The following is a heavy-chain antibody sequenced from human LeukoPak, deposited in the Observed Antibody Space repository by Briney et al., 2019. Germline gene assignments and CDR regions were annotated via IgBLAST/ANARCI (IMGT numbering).Heavy chain of an antibody. Sequence: SETLSLTCTVSGGSINSYYWSWIRQPPGEGLEWIGYIYYSGSTNYNPSLKSRVTISVHTSKNQFSLKLSSVTAADTAVYYCASEYSSSSAHDAFDIWGQGTMVTVSS. D-gene: IGHD6-6*01. V-gene: IGHV4-59*01. CDR2: IYYSGST. CDR3: ASEYSSSSAHDAFDI. J-gene: IGHJ3*02. CDR1: GGSINSYY.